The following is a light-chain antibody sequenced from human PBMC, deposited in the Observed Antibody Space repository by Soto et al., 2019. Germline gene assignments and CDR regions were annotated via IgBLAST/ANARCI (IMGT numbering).Light chain of an antibody. Sequence: EIVLTQSPGTLSLSPGERATLSCRASQRVSSDSLTWYQQKPGQAPRVLIYDASTRATGIPDRFSGSGSGTDFTLTISRLEPEDFAVYYCQQYGSSPWTFGQGTKVDIK. CDR2: DAS. CDR1: QRVSSDS. V-gene: IGKV3-20*01. J-gene: IGKJ1*01. CDR3: QQYGSSPWT.